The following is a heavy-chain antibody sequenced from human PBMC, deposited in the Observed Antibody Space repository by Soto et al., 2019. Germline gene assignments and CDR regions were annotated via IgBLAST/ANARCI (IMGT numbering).Heavy chain of an antibody. J-gene: IGHJ6*03. Sequence: GGSLRLSCAASGFTFSSYGMHWVRQAPGKGLEWVAVIWYDGSNKYYADSVKGRFTISRDNSKNTLYLQMNSLRAEDTAVYYCARDISSYYYMDVWGKGTTVTVSS. V-gene: IGHV3-33*01. D-gene: IGHD3-9*01. CDR2: IWYDGSNK. CDR1: GFTFSSYG. CDR3: ARDISSYYYMDV.